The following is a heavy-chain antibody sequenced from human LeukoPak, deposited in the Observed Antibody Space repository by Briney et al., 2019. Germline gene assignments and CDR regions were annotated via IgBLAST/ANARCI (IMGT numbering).Heavy chain of an antibody. CDR1: GYTFTSYD. CDR2: MNPNSGNT. V-gene: IGHV1-8*01. D-gene: IGHD6-13*01. Sequence: ASVKVSCKASGYTFTSYDINWVRQATGQGLEWMGWMNPNSGNTGYAQKFQGRVTMTRNTSISTAYMELSSLRSEDTAVYYCARGAGIRRSSSWHPLGYWGQGTLVTVSS. CDR3: ARGAGIRRSSSWHPLGY. J-gene: IGHJ4*02.